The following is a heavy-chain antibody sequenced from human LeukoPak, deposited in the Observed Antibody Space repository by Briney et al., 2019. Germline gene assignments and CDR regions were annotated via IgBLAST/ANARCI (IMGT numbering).Heavy chain of an antibody. CDR1: GYTLTELS. V-gene: IGHV1-24*01. J-gene: IGHJ4*02. D-gene: IGHD6-19*01. CDR3: APLVKIDPIAVAATNYFDY. Sequence: ASVKVSCKVSGYTLTELSMHWVRQAPGKGLGWMGGFDPEDGETIYAQNFQGRVSMTEDTFTDTAYMELSSLRSEDTAVYYCAPLVKIDPIAVAATNYFDYWGQGTLVTVSS. CDR2: FDPEDGET.